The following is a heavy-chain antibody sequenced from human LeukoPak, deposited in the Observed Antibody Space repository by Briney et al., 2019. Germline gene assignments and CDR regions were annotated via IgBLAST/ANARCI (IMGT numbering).Heavy chain of an antibody. CDR3: ARGLYGPDY. CDR1: GFTVSSNY. D-gene: IGHD4-17*01. V-gene: IGHV3-53*01. J-gene: IGHJ4*02. Sequence: GGSLRLSCAASGFTVSSNYMNWVRQAPGKGLEWVSVIYSGGSTYYADSVKGRFTISRDNAKNTVYLEMNSLRAEDTAVYYCARGLYGPDYWGQGTLVTVSS. CDR2: IYSGGST.